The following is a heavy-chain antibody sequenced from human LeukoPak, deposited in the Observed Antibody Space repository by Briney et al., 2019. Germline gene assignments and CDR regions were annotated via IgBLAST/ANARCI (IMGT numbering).Heavy chain of an antibody. CDR3: ARDRNYDSSGYDHAFDI. D-gene: IGHD3-22*01. CDR2: ISSNGGST. J-gene: IGHJ3*02. Sequence: RPGGSLRLSCAASGFTFSSYAMHWVRQAPGKGLEYVSAISSNGGSTYYANSVKGRFTISRDNSKNTLYLQMGSLRAVDMAVYYCARDRNYDSSGYDHAFDIWGQGTMVTVSS. V-gene: IGHV3-64*01. CDR1: GFTFSSYA.